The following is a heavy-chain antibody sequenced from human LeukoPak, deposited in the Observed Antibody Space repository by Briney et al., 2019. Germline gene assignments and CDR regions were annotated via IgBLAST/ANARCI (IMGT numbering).Heavy chain of an antibody. CDR1: GFTFDDYA. J-gene: IGHJ5*02. D-gene: IGHD3-10*01. CDR2: ISWYSGSI. CDR3: AKDDMVRGVISPNNWFDP. Sequence: GRSLRLSCAASGFTFDDYAMHWVRQAPGKGLEWVSGISWYSGSIGYADSVKGRFTISRDNAKNSLYLQMNSLRAEDMALYYCAKDDMVRGVISPNNWFDPWGQGTLVTVSS. V-gene: IGHV3-9*03.